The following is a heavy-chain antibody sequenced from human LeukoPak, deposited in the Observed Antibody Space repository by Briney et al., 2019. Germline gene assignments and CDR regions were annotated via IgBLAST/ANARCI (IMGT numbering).Heavy chain of an antibody. CDR1: GGSISSGGYS. J-gene: IGHJ5*02. Sequence: SETLSLTCAVSGGSISSGGYSWTWIRQSPGKGLECIGHIYYSGSTNYNPSLKSRVTISVDTSKNQFSLKLSSVTAADTAVYYCARSYSVGFDPWGQGTLVTVSS. D-gene: IGHD1-26*01. CDR3: ARSYSVGFDP. CDR2: IYYSGST. V-gene: IGHV4-61*08.